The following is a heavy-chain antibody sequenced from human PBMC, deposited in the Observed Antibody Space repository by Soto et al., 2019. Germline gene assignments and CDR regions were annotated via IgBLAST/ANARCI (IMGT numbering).Heavy chain of an antibody. V-gene: IGHV3-23*01. Sequence: EVQLLESGGGLVQPGGSLRLSCAASGITFSTYAMSWVRQAPGKGLEWVSAISGSGGSTYYADSVKGRFTISRDKSKNTLYLQMNSLRAEDTALYYCAKSFSSNWYDYFDYWRQGSLVTVSS. J-gene: IGHJ4*02. CDR1: GITFSTYA. CDR3: AKSFSSNWYDYFDY. CDR2: ISGSGGST. D-gene: IGHD6-13*01.